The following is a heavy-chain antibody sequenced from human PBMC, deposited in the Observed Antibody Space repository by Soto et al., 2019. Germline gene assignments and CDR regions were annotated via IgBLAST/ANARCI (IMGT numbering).Heavy chain of an antibody. CDR3: ARGYSKLTY. J-gene: IGHJ4*02. V-gene: IGHV3-30*03. CDR1: GFTFSSYG. D-gene: IGHD4-4*01. CDR2: ISYDGSNK. Sequence: GGSLRLSCAAAGFTFSSYGMHWVRQAPGKGLEWVAVISYDGSNKYYADSVKGRSTISRDNAKNSLYLQMNSLRAEDTAVYYCARGYSKLTYWGQGALVTVSS.